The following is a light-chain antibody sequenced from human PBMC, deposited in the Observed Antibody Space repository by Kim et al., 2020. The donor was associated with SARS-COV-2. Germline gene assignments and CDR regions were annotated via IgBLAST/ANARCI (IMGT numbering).Light chain of an antibody. CDR3: QVWDSSSDNRVV. CDR2: YDS. V-gene: IGLV3-21*04. J-gene: IGLJ2*01. Sequence: SYELTQPPSVSVAPGKTAGISCGGNSIGSKSVHWYQQRSGQAPVLVISYDSDRPSGIPERFSGSNSGNTATLTISRVEAGDEAGYYCQVWDSSSDNRVVF. CDR1: SIGSKS.